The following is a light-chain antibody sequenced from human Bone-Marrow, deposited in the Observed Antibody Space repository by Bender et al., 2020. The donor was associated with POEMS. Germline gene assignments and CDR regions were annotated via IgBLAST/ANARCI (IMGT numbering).Light chain of an antibody. CDR3: ATWDSSLSTVV. V-gene: IGLV1-51*02. Sequence: QSVLTQPPSASGTPGQRVTISCSGSSSNIGRNTVHWYKQLPGTAPKLLIYEHNKRPSGIPDRFSGSKSGSSATLGITGLQTGDEADYYCATWDSSLSTVVFGGGTKLTVL. J-gene: IGLJ2*01. CDR2: EHN. CDR1: SSNIGRNT.